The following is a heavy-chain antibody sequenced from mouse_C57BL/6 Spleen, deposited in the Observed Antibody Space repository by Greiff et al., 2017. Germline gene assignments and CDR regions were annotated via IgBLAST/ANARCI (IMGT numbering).Heavy chain of an antibody. J-gene: IGHJ4*01. CDR1: GFSLTSYG. V-gene: IGHV2-6-1*01. Sequence: VKVVESGPGLVAPSQSLSITCTVSGFSLTSYGVHWVRQPPGKGLEWLVVIWSDGSTTYNSALKSRLSISKDNSKSQVFLKMNSLQTDDTAMYYCARHGSNFYYAMDYWGQGTSVTVSS. CDR3: ARHGSNFYYAMDY. CDR2: IWSDGST. D-gene: IGHD2-5*01.